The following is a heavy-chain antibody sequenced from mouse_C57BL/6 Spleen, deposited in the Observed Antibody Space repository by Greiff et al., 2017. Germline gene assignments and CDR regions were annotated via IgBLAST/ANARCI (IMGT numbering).Heavy chain of an antibody. Sequence: VKLMESGAELVKPGASVKMSCKASGYTFTTYPIEWMKQNHGKSLEWIGNFHPYNDDTKYNEKFKGKATLTVEKSSSTVYLELSRLTSDDSAVXYCARHYYDYDGNYFDYWGQGTTLTVSS. CDR3: ARHYYDYDGNYFDY. D-gene: IGHD2-4*01. CDR2: FHPYNDDT. V-gene: IGHV1-47*01. J-gene: IGHJ2*01. CDR1: GYTFTTYP.